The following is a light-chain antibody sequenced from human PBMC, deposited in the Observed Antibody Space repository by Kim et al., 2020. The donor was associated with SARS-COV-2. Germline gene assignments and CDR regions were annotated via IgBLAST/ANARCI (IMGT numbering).Light chain of an antibody. V-gene: IGLV3-21*04. CDR1: NIGSKS. CDR2: YDS. J-gene: IGLJ3*02. CDR3: QVWDSSSDHRV. Sequence: APGRTARITCGGNNIGSKSVHWYQQKPGQAPVLVIYYDSDRPSGIPERFSGSNSGNTATLTISSVEAGDEADYYCQVWDSSSDHRVFGGGTQLTVL.